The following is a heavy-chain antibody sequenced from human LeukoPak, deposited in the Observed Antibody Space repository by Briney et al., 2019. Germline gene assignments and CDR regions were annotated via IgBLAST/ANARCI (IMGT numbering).Heavy chain of an antibody. Sequence: ASVKVSCKASGYTFTGYYMHWVRQAPGQGLEWMGRINPNSGGTNYAQKFQGRVTMTRDTSISTAYMELSRLRSDDTAVYYCAREGRYSSGEGNWFDPWGQGTLVTVSS. V-gene: IGHV1-2*06. CDR2: INPNSGGT. D-gene: IGHD6-25*01. J-gene: IGHJ5*02. CDR1: GYTFTGYY. CDR3: AREGRYSSGEGNWFDP.